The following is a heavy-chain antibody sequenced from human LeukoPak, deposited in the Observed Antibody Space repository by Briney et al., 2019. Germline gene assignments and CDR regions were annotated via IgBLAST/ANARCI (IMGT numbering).Heavy chain of an antibody. CDR2: ISTSSSYI. Sequence: PGGSLRLSCAASGFTFSTYTMNWVRQAPGRGLEWVSSISTSSSYINYADSVKGRVTISRDNAENSLYLQMNSLRAEDTAVYYCARDRRADYWVQGTLVTVSS. CDR3: ARDRRADY. V-gene: IGHV3-21*01. D-gene: IGHD6-6*01. J-gene: IGHJ4*02. CDR1: GFTFSTYT.